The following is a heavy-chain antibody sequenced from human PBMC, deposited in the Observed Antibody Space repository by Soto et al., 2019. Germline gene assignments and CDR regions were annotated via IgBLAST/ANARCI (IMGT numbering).Heavy chain of an antibody. D-gene: IGHD3-3*01. CDR2: ISYDGSNK. CDR1: GFTFSTYA. J-gene: IGHJ4*02. CDR3: ARHKRDLRFLEWSYYFDS. Sequence: TGGSLRLSCAASGFTFSTYAMHWVRQAPGKGLEWVAVISYDGSNKYYTDSVKGRFTISRDNSKNTLYLQMNSLRAEDTAVYYCARHKRDLRFLEWSYYFDSWGQGT. V-gene: IGHV3-30-3*01.